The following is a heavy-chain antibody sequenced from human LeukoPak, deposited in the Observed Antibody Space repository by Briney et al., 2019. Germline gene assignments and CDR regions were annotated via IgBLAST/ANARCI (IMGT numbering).Heavy chain of an antibody. D-gene: IGHD1-26*01. CDR1: GYTFTSYG. CDR2: ISTYSGDT. Sequence: ASVKVSCKASGYTFTSYGITWVRQAPVQGLEWMGWISTYSGDTNYAQKLQGGVTMTTDTSTSTAYMELRRLRSDDTAVYYCICGGSDYPVYWGQGTLVTVS. V-gene: IGHV1-18*01. CDR3: ICGGSDYPVY. J-gene: IGHJ4*02.